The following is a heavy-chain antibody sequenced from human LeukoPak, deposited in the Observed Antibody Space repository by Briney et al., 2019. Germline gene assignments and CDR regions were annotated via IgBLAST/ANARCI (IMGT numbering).Heavy chain of an antibody. CDR3: ARDSGTDGYNPLDY. CDR1: GFSFSDYS. Sequence: TGGPLRLSCAASGFSFSDYSMNWVRQAPGKGLEWLSYISPSGSTIYYADSVRGRFTISRDNPKNSLYLQMSSLRDGDTAVYYCARDSGTDGYNPLDYWGQGTLVTVSS. J-gene: IGHJ4*02. D-gene: IGHD5-24*01. V-gene: IGHV3-48*02. CDR2: ISPSGSTI.